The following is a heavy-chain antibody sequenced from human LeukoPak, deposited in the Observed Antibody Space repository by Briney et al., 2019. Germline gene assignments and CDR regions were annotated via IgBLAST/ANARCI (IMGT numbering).Heavy chain of an antibody. CDR3: ARDRDVDY. J-gene: IGHJ4*02. D-gene: IGHD3-10*01. CDR2: INPNSGGT. Sequence: ASVKVSCKASGGTFSSYAISWVRQAPGQGLEWMGWINPNSGGTNYAQKFQGRVTMTRDTSISTAYVELSRLRSDDTAVYYCARDRDVDYWGQGTLVTVSS. CDR1: GGTFSSYA. V-gene: IGHV1-2*02.